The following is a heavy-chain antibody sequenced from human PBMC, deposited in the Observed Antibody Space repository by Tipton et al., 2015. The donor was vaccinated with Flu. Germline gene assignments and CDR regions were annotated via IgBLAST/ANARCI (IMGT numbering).Heavy chain of an antibody. CDR3: ARQLAGSGFRDAFDI. CDR1: GYSFTNNW. J-gene: IGHJ3*02. D-gene: IGHD3-3*02. V-gene: IGHV5-51*01. Sequence: QLVQSGAEVKKPGESLKISCQGSGYSFTNNWIGWVRQMPGKGLEWMGIIYPSDSDTRYSPSFLGQVTISADKSTSTAYLQWSSLKASDTAMYYCARQLAGSGFRDAFDIWGHGTMVIVSS. CDR2: IYPSDSDT.